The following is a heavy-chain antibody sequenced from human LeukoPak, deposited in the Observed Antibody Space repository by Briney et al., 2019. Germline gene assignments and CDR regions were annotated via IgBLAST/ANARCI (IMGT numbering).Heavy chain of an antibody. Sequence: PSETLSLTCTVSGGSISSSSYYWGWIRQPPGKGLEWIGSIYYSGSTYYNPSLKSRVTISVDTSKNQFSLKLSSVTAADTAVYYCAGGAYDYVWGSYRLDLDYWGQGTLVTVSS. D-gene: IGHD3-16*02. CDR3: AGGAYDYVWGSYRLDLDY. CDR2: IYYSGST. J-gene: IGHJ4*02. CDR1: GGSISSSSYY. V-gene: IGHV4-39*07.